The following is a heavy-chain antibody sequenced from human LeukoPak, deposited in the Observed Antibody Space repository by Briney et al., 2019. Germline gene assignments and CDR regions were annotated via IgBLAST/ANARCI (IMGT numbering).Heavy chain of an antibody. CDR2: INHSGST. D-gene: IGHD4-17*01. CDR3: ASFSPTVDNAFDN. J-gene: IGHJ3*02. V-gene: IGHV4-34*01. Sequence: PSETLSLTCAVYGGSFSGYYWSWIRQPPGKGLEWIGEINHSGSTNYNPSLKSRVTISVDTSKNQFSLKLSSVTAADTAVYYCASFSPTVDNAFDNWGQGTMVTVSS. CDR1: GGSFSGYY.